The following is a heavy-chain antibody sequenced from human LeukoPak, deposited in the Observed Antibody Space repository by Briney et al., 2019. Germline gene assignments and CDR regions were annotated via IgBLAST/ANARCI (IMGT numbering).Heavy chain of an antibody. CDR1: GFTFSSYA. Sequence: GGSLRLSCAASGFTFSSYAMSWVRQAPGKGLEWVSAISDSGGSTYYADSVKGRFTISRDNSKNTLYLQMNSLRAEDTAVYYCAKDRRELDVFDIWGQGTMVTVS. J-gene: IGHJ3*02. CDR3: AKDRRELDVFDI. CDR2: ISDSGGST. V-gene: IGHV3-23*01.